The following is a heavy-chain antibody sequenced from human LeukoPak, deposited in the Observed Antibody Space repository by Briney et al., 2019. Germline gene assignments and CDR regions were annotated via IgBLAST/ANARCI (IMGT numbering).Heavy chain of an antibody. V-gene: IGHV3-7*01. CDR1: GFTFSTYW. J-gene: IGHJ4*02. CDR3: AVVVAGTWAY. D-gene: IGHD2-15*01. Sequence: GGSLRLSCAASGFTFSTYWMSWVRQAPGKGLEWVASIKQDGSEQYYVDSVKGRFPIPRDNAKKSVYLQMNSLRAEDTAVYYCAVVVAGTWAYWGPGTLVTVSS. CDR2: IKQDGSEQ.